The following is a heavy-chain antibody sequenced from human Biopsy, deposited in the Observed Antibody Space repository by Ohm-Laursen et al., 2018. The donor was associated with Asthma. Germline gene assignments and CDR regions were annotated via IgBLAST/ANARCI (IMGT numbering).Heavy chain of an antibody. CDR1: GYPFTSFD. Sequence: GASVKASCKASGYPFTSFDLNWVRLAAGQGLEWMGWMNPRRGVTNFAPKFRGRISMTRDASISTAYLEMSSLRSNDTALYFCAATGYSGYYYRTWGQGTLVTVSS. CDR3: AATGYSGYYYRT. CDR2: MNPRRGVT. J-gene: IGHJ5*02. V-gene: IGHV1-8*02. D-gene: IGHD5-12*01.